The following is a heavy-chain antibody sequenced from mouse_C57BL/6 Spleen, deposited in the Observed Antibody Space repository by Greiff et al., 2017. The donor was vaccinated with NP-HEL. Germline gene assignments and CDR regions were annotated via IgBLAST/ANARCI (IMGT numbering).Heavy chain of an antibody. CDR2: IYPRDGST. V-gene: IGHV1-78*01. Sequence: QVQLQQSDAELVKPGASVKISCKVSGYTFTDHTIHWMKQRPEQGLEWIGYIYPRDGSTKYNEKFKGKATLTADKSSSTAYMQLNSLTSEDSAVYFYANYNGSSYGAMDYWGQGTSVTVSS. CDR3: ANYNGSSYGAMDY. CDR1: GYTFTDHT. D-gene: IGHD1-1*01. J-gene: IGHJ4*01.